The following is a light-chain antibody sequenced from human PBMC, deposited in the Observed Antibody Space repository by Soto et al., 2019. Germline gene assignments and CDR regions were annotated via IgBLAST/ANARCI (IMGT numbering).Light chain of an antibody. V-gene: IGLV2-23*01. CDR1: SSDIGAYDY. CDR3: CSYVGASIYV. CDR2: EGT. J-gene: IGLJ1*01. Sequence: QSVLTQPASLSGSPGQSITISCTGTSSDIGAYDYVSWFQQHPGKAPKLMISEGTKRPSGVSNRFSGSTSGSTASLTISGLQTEDEADYYCCSYVGASIYVFGTGTKGTVL.